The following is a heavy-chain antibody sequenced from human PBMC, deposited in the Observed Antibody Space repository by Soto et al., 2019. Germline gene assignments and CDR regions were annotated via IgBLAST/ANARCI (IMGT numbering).Heavy chain of an antibody. CDR2: TYYRSKWYN. CDR3: ARDPEIAAADGFDY. Sequence: PSPTLSLTCAISGESVSSNSAAWNWIRQSPLRGLEWLGRTYYRSKWYNDYAVSVKSRITINPDTSKNQFSLQLNSVTPEDTAVYYCARDPEIAAADGFDYWGQGTLVTVSS. V-gene: IGHV6-1*01. J-gene: IGHJ4*02. CDR1: GESVSSNSAA. D-gene: IGHD6-13*01.